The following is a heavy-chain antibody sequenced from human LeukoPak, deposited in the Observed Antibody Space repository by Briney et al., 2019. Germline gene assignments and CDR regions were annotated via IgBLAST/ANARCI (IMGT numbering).Heavy chain of an antibody. CDR2: ISYSGST. D-gene: IGHD3-10*01. V-gene: IGHV4-59*08. Sequence: SETLSLTCTVSGASISSYYWSWIRQPPGKGLEWIGYISYSGSTNYNPSLKSRVTISADTSKNQVSLTLSSVTAADTAVYYCARHPELYFFDCWGQGTLVTVSS. CDR1: GASISSYY. J-gene: IGHJ4*02. CDR3: ARHPELYFFDC.